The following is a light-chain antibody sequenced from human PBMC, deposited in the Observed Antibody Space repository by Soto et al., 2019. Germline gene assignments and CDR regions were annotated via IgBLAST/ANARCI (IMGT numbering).Light chain of an antibody. V-gene: IGLV2-11*01. CDR3: SSYVGTYVLL. J-gene: IGLJ2*01. Sequence: QSVLTQPRSVSGSPGQSVTISCTGTSSDVGNYNYVSWYRHHPGKAPKVLIYDVSKRPSGVPDRFSGSKSGNTASLTVSGLQAEDEADYYCSSYVGTYVLLFGRGTKLTVL. CDR1: SSDVGNYNY. CDR2: DVS.